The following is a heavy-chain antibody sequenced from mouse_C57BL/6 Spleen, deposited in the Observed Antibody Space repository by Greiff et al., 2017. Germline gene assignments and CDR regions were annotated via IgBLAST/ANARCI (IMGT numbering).Heavy chain of an antibody. J-gene: IGHJ3*01. CDR1: GYTFTSYW. D-gene: IGHD2-2*01. CDR2: IYPGSGST. Sequence: QVQLQQPGAELVKPGASVKMSCKASGYTFTSYWITWVKQRPGQGLEWIGDIYPGSGSTNYNEKFKSKATLTVDTSSSTAYMQLSSLTSEDSAVYYCARQDYGYDEGVAYWGQGTLVTVSA. V-gene: IGHV1-55*01. CDR3: ARQDYGYDEGVAY.